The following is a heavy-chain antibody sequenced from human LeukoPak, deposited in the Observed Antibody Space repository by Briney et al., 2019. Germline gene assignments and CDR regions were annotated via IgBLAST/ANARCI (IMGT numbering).Heavy chain of an antibody. V-gene: IGHV3-11*04. CDR3: GRFRRTMVVTGYYMDV. CDR1: GFIFSDYY. Sequence: GGSLRLSCAASGFIFSDYYISWLRQAPGKGLEWVSYISSSGSTIYYADSVRGRFTISRDNTKNSLYLQMNSLRSEDAAVYYCGRFRRTMVVTGYYMDVWGKGTMVTVSS. J-gene: IGHJ6*03. D-gene: IGHD4-23*01. CDR2: ISSSGSTI.